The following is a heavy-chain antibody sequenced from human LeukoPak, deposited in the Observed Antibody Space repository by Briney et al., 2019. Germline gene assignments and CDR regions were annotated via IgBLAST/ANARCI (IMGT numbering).Heavy chain of an antibody. D-gene: IGHD3-16*01. CDR2: IRQDGNEK. J-gene: IGHJ5*02. V-gene: IGHV3-7*01. CDR1: GFTFSSYW. Sequence: QPGGSLRPSCAGSGFTFSSYWMSWVRQAPGKGLEWVANIRQDGNEKYYVDSVKGRFTVSRDNAKNSLYLQMNSLRAEDTAVYYCARAFSWGQGTLVTVSS. CDR3: ARAFS.